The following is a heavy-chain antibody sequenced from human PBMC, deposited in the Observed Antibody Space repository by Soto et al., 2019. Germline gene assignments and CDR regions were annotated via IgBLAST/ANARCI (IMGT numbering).Heavy chain of an antibody. D-gene: IGHD2-15*01. CDR1: GGSISNAR. CDR2: IFASGRT. Sequence: SETLSLTCTVSGGSISNARWSWVRQPAGKGLEWIGRIFASGRTNYNPSLQSRVTMSVDTSKNQFSLTMTSLAAAATAVYYCARATFETTDPSCWGQGSPVAVAS. J-gene: IGHJ4*02. V-gene: IGHV4-4*07. CDR3: ARATFETTDPSC.